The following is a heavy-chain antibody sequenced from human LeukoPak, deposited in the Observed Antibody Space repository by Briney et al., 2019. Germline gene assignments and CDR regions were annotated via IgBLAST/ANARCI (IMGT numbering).Heavy chain of an antibody. V-gene: IGHV1-2*02. D-gene: IGHD6-19*01. CDR1: GYTFTGYY. J-gene: IGHJ4*02. Sequence: ASVKVSCKASGYTFTGYYMHWVRQAPGQGLEWMGWINPNSGGTNYAQKFQGRVTMTRDTSISTAYMELSSLRSEDTAVYYCAAGTSSGWYETDYWGQGTLVTVSS. CDR2: INPNSGGT. CDR3: AAGTSSGWYETDY.